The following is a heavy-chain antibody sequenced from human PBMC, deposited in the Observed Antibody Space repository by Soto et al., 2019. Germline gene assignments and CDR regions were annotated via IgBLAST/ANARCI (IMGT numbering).Heavy chain of an antibody. D-gene: IGHD4-17*01. Sequence: ASVKVSCKASGYTFTNYAMHWVRQAPGQRLEWMGWINAGNGNTKYSQKFQGRVTITRDTSASTVYMELSSLRSEDTAVYYCARDSLTTVVTHHYYYSMDVWGQGTTVTVSS. CDR2: INAGNGNT. V-gene: IGHV1-3*01. CDR1: GYTFTNYA. J-gene: IGHJ6*02. CDR3: ARDSLTTVVTHHYYYSMDV.